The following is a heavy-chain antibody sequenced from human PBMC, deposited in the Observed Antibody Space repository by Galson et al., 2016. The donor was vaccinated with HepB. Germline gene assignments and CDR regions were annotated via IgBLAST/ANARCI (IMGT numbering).Heavy chain of an antibody. Sequence: SVKVSCKASGYTFSDYYVHWVRQAPGQGLEWMGCVNPDTGDTTYGDKSQGRVTLTRDRSINTAFLELPSLRSDDTAIYYCARPYYSSASYDRFDFWGQGSLVTVSS. CDR1: GYTFSDYY. J-gene: IGHJ4*02. D-gene: IGHD3-16*01. CDR3: ARPYYSSASYDRFDF. CDR2: VNPDTGDT. V-gene: IGHV1-2*02.